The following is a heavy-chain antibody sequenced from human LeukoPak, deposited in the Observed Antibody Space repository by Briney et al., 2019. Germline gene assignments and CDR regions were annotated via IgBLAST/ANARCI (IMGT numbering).Heavy chain of an antibody. CDR1: GGSFSGYY. CDR3: ARVGASGYSGYDFDY. V-gene: IGHV4-34*09. Sequence: SETLSLTCAVYGGSFSGYYWSWIRQPPGKGLEWIGEINHSGSTNYNPSLKSRVTISVDTSKNQFSLKLSSVTAADTAVYYCARVGASGYSGYDFDYWGQGTLVTVSS. CDR2: INHSGST. D-gene: IGHD5-12*01. J-gene: IGHJ4*02.